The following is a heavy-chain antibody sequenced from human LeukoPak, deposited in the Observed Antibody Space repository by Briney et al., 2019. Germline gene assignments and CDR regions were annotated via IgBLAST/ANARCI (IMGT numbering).Heavy chain of an antibody. Sequence: SETLSLTCTVSGGSISSYYWSWIRQPPGKGLEWIGYIYYSGSTNYNPSLKSRVTISVDTSKNQFSLKLSSVTAADTAVYYCARVSSYGYYFDYWGQGTQVTVSS. J-gene: IGHJ4*02. CDR1: GGSISSYY. CDR3: ARVSSYGYYFDY. CDR2: IYYSGST. V-gene: IGHV4-59*01. D-gene: IGHD5-18*01.